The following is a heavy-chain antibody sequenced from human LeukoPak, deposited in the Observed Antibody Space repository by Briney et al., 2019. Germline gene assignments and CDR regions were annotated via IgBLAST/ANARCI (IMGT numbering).Heavy chain of an antibody. Sequence: GGSLRLSCAASGFTFSDYGMHWVRQAPGKGLEWVAFIRYDGSNKYYADSVKGRFTISRDNSKDTLFLQMNSLRTEDTAVYYCARTFNWNDGRIDYWGQGTLVTVSS. D-gene: IGHD1-20*01. V-gene: IGHV3-30*02. CDR1: GFTFSDYG. CDR2: IRYDGSNK. J-gene: IGHJ4*02. CDR3: ARTFNWNDGRIDY.